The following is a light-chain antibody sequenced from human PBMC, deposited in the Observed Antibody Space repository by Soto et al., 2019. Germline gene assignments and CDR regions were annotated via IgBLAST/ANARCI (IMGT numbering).Light chain of an antibody. CDR2: WAS. J-gene: IGKJ4*02. CDR1: HIISYIGNKKNY. CDR3: QPYYHNLLT. Sequence: DIVMTQSPDSLAVSLGERATINCKSSHIISYIGNKKNYLAWYQQKPGQPPKLLIHWASTREAGVPDRFSGSGYATYFTRGLSSLQAEDVALYFCQPYYHNLLTFGGGTKV. V-gene: IGKV4-1*01.